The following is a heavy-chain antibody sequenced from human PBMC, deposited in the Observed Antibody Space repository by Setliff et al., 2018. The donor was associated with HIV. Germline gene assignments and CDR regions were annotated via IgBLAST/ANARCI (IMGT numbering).Heavy chain of an antibody. D-gene: IGHD2-21*02. J-gene: IGHJ5*02. V-gene: IGHV3-7*01. Sequence: GGSLRLSCAASGFMFGVDWMSWVRQTPGKGLEWVASVTPDGGDKYYADSVKGRFTISRDNAKNTVYLQMNSLRAEDTGVYYCVRVVTFFSTGPHFDPWGQGTLVTVSS. CDR2: VTPDGGDK. CDR3: VRVVTFFSTGPHFDP. CDR1: GFMFGVDW.